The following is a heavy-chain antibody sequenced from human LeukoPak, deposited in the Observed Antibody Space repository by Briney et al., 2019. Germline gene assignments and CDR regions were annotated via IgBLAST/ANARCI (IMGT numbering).Heavy chain of an antibody. Sequence: SVKVSCKASGGTFSSYAISWVRQAPGQGLEWMGRIIPIFGTANYAQKFQGRVTITTDESTSTAYMELSSLRSEDTAVYYCARDRWLGIAKGAFDIWGQGTMVTVSS. CDR3: ARDRWLGIAKGAFDI. CDR2: IIPIFGTA. CDR1: GGTFSSYA. V-gene: IGHV1-69*05. J-gene: IGHJ3*02. D-gene: IGHD6-19*01.